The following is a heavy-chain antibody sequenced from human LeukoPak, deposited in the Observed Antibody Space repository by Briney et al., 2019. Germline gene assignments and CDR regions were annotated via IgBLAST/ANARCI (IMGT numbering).Heavy chain of an antibody. CDR2: IYPGESDT. CDR1: GDSFTRYW. CDR3: ARLGATGTAAFDY. Sequence: GESLKIPCKGSGDSFTRYWIGWVRQMPGKGLEWMGIIYPGESDTRYSPSFQGQVTISADKSINTAYLQWSSLKASDTAMYYCARLGATGTAAFDYWGQGTLVTVSS. D-gene: IGHD6-13*01. V-gene: IGHV5-51*01. J-gene: IGHJ4*02.